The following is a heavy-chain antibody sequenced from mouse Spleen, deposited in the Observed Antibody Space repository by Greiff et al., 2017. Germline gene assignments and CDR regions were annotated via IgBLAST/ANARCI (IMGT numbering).Heavy chain of an antibody. Sequence: VHVKQSGAELVRPGASVKLSCTASGFNIKDDYMHWVKQRPEQGLEWIGWIDPENGDTEYASKFQGKATITADTSSNTAYLQLSSLTSEDTAVYYCTRGTGTDYWGQGTTLTVSS. J-gene: IGHJ2*01. D-gene: IGHD4-1*01. V-gene: IGHV14-4*01. CDR1: GFNIKDDY. CDR2: IDPENGDT. CDR3: TRGTGTDY.